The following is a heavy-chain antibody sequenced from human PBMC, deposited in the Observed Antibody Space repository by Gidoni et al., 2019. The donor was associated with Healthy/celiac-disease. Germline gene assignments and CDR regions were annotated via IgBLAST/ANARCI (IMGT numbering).Heavy chain of an antibody. CDR3: ARDWGVTGTTRRNPENDY. CDR2: ISSSSSYI. D-gene: IGHD1-7*01. V-gene: IGHV3-21*01. Sequence: ELQLVESGGGLVKPGGSLRLSCAASGFTFSSYSMNWVRQAPGKGLEWVSSISSSSSYIYYADSVKGRVTISRDNAKKSLYLQMNSLRAEDTAVYYCARDWGVTGTTRRNPENDYWGQGTLVTVSS. J-gene: IGHJ4*02. CDR1: GFTFSSYS.